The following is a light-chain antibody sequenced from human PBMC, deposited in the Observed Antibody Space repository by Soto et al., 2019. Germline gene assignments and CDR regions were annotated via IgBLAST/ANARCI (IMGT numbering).Light chain of an antibody. CDR3: QQYYSTPHT. CDR2: WAS. J-gene: IGKJ4*01. Sequence: DIVMTQSPDSLAVSLGERATINCKSSQSVLYSSNNKSYLAWFQQKPGQPPKLLIYWASNRESGVPDRFSGRGSVTDFTLSFSSVQAGDVAVYYCQQYYSTPHTFGGGTKVEIK. V-gene: IGKV4-1*01. CDR1: QSVLYSSNNKSY.